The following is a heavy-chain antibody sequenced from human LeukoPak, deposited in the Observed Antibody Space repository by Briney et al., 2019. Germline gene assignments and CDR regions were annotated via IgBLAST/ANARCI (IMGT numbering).Heavy chain of an antibody. D-gene: IGHD6-19*01. V-gene: IGHV4-59*08. CDR2: IYYSGSP. CDR3: ARSIAVAGIVSDYYYYAMDV. Sequence: RSETLSLTCTVSGGSINSYYWSWIRQPPGKGLEWIGYIYYSGSPNYSPSLKSRVTISVHTSKNKFSLKLSSVTAADTAVYYCARSIAVAGIVSDYYYYAMDVWGQGTTVTVSS. CDR1: GGSINSYY. J-gene: IGHJ6*02.